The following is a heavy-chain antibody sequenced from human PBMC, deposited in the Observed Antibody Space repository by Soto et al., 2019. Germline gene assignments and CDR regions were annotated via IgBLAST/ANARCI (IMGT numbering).Heavy chain of an antibody. Sequence: SETLSLTCAVYGGSFSGDYWSWIRQPPGKGLEWIGEINHSGSTNYNPSLKSRVTISVDTSKNQFSLKLSSVTAADTAVYYCARASGGYYDFWSGYRASDAFDIWDQGTMVT. CDR2: INHSGST. CDR1: GGSFSGDY. V-gene: IGHV4-34*01. J-gene: IGHJ3*02. CDR3: ARASGGYYDFWSGYRASDAFDI. D-gene: IGHD3-3*01.